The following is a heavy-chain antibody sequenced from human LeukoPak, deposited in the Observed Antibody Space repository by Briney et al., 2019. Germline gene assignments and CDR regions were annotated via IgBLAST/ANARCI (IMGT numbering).Heavy chain of an antibody. Sequence: GGSLRLSCAASGFTFSSYSMNWVRQAPGKGLEWVSSISSSYIYYADSVKGRFTISRDNAKNSLYLQMNSLRAEDTAVYYCARWESGWGQGTLVTVSS. V-gene: IGHV3-21*01. J-gene: IGHJ4*02. D-gene: IGHD1-26*01. CDR3: ARWESG. CDR2: ISSSYI. CDR1: GFTFSSYS.